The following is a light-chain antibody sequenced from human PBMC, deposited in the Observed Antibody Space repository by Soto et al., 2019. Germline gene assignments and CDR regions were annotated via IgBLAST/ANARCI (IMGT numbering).Light chain of an antibody. CDR2: EVS. CDR1: SSDVGGYNY. V-gene: IGLV2-14*01. J-gene: IGLJ1*01. Sequence: QSALTQPASVSGSPGQAITISCTGTSSDVGGYNYVSWDQHRPGKAPQLIIYEVSYRPSGVSNRFSGSKSRNTASLTISGLQAEDEADYYCSSYTANNARLFGTGTKLTVL. CDR3: SSYTANNARL.